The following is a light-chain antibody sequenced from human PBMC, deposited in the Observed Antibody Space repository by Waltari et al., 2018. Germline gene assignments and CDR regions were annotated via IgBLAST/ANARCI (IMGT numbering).Light chain of an antibody. CDR3: GVWDDSLNGVV. J-gene: IGLJ2*01. V-gene: IGLV1-44*01. Sequence: QSVLTQTPSASGTPGQRVTISCSGSSFNIGSHTVNWYQQLPGTAPKLIMFGNNHRPSGVPGRFSGSKSGTSAYLAISGLQSEDEADYCCGVWDDSLNGVVFGGGTKLTVL. CDR2: GNN. CDR1: SFNIGSHT.